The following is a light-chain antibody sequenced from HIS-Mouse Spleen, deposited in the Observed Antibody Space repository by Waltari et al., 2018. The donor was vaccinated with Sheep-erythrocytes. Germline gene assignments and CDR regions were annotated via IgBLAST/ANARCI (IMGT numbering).Light chain of an antibody. CDR2: DVS. J-gene: IGLJ3*02. CDR3: CSYAGSYTWV. CDR1: SSDVGGYNY. Sequence: QSALTQPRSVSGSPGQSVTISCTGTSSDVGGYNYVSWYQQHPGKAPKLMIYDVSKRPSGVPALFSGSKAGNTASLTISWLQAEDEADYYCCSYAGSYTWVFGGGTKLTVL. V-gene: IGLV2-11*01.